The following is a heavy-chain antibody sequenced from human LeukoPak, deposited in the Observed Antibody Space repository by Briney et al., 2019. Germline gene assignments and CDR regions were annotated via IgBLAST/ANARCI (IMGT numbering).Heavy chain of an antibody. J-gene: IGHJ5*02. V-gene: IGHV1-69*01. Sequence: ASVKVSCKASGGTFSSYAISWVRQAPGQGLEWMGGITPIFGTANYAQKFQGRVTITADESTSTAYMELSSLRSEDTAVYYCASGDGYNSAWFDPWGQGTLVTVSS. CDR2: ITPIFGTA. D-gene: IGHD5-24*01. CDR1: GGTFSSYA. CDR3: ASGDGYNSAWFDP.